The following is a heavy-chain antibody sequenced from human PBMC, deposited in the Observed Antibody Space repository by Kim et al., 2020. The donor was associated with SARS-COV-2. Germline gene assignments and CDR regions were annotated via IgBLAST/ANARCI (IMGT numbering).Heavy chain of an antibody. Sequence: DYAGSGQSRITINADTSKNQFSLQLNSVRPEDTAVYYCARDTPGQKAYDIWGQGTMVTVSS. CDR3: ARDTPGQKAYDI. V-gene: IGHV6-1*01. J-gene: IGHJ3*02.